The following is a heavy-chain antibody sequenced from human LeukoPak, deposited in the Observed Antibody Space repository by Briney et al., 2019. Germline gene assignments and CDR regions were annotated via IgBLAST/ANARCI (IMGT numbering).Heavy chain of an antibody. Sequence: TSETLSLTCSVSGGSLKSYYGNWIRQPPGRGLEWIGYLYHNGSTNFNHSIRGRVTISLDRSKSHFSLNLTSVTPADTAIYYCAGVGGMTTITNAAFDIWGHGRMVTVSS. J-gene: IGHJ3*02. CDR3: AGVGGMTTITNAAFDI. CDR1: GGSLKSYY. D-gene: IGHD4-4*01. CDR2: LYHNGST. V-gene: IGHV4-59*13.